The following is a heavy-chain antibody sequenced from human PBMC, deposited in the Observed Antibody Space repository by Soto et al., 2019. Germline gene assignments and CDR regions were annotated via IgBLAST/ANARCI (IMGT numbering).Heavy chain of an antibody. D-gene: IGHD4-17*01. CDR2: IYYSGST. CDR3: AIRLTLATTTGDAFDL. V-gene: IGHV4-59*01. Sequence: QVQLQESGPGLVKPSETLSLTCTVSNGSIINYYWSWIRQPPGKGLEWIGFIYYSGSTNYNPYLNGRVTMTVDMSRNQLSLKLNSVTAADTAVYYCAIRLTLATTTGDAFDLWGQGTMVTVSS. CDR1: NGSIINYY. J-gene: IGHJ3*01.